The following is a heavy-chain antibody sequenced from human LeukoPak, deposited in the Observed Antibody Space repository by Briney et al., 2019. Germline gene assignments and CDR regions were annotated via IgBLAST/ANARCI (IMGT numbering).Heavy chain of an antibody. J-gene: IGHJ4*02. D-gene: IGHD3-22*01. CDR1: GGSISSGSYY. CDR2: IYTSGST. CDR3: ARDRTIYDSSGYYEDY. Sequence: ASETLSLTCTVSGGSISSGSYYWSWIRQPAGKGLEWIGRIYTSGSTNYNPSLKSRVTISVDKSKNQFSLKLSSVTAADTAVYYCARDRTIYDSSGYYEDYWGQGTLVTVSS. V-gene: IGHV4-61*02.